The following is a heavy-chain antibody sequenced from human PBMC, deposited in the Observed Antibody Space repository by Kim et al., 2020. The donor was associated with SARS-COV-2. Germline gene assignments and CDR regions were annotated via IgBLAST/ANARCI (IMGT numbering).Heavy chain of an antibody. CDR2: ISSSSSYK. Sequence: GGSLRLSCAASGFTFTNYSMNWVRQAPGKGLEWVSSISSSSSYKYYADSVKGRFTISRDNAKNSLNLQMNSLRAEDTAVYYCARDRGMNILRYFDWLSVWGQGTMVTVSS. CDR3: ARDRGMNILRYFDWLSV. CDR1: GFTFTNYS. D-gene: IGHD3-9*01. J-gene: IGHJ3*01. V-gene: IGHV3-21*01.